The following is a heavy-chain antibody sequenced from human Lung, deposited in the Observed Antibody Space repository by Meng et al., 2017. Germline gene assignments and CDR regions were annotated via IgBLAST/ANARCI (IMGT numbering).Heavy chain of an antibody. Sequence: QGQLQQWVAGLLKPSETLPLTCVVFGGSFSDYYWSWIRQPPGKGLEWIGEINHSGSTNYNPSLESRATISVDTSQNNLSLKLSSVTAADSAVYYCAKEIRPNDYWGQGTLVTVSS. CDR3: AKEIRPNDY. V-gene: IGHV4-34*01. CDR2: INHSGST. J-gene: IGHJ4*02. CDR1: GGSFSDYY.